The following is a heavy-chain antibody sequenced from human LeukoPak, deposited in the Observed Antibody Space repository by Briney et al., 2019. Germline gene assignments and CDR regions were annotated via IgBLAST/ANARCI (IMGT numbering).Heavy chain of an antibody. CDR2: IKNDGNDT. Sequence: GGSLRLSCAASGFTFTSHWMHWVRQTPGKGLVWVSGIKNDGNDTAYADSVKGRFTVSRDNAKNTLYLQMDSLRAEDTAVYYCARDMNPTVFDFWGQGTLVTVSS. J-gene: IGHJ4*02. CDR3: ARDMNPTVFDF. V-gene: IGHV3-74*01. D-gene: IGHD3-16*01. CDR1: GFTFTSHW.